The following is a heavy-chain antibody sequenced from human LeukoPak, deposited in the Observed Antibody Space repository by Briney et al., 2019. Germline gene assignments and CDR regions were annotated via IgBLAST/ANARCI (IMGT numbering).Heavy chain of an antibody. V-gene: IGHV4-59*12. CDR3: ARDSGSGYYYVYFDY. CDR2: IYYSGST. CDR1: GGSISSYY. Sequence: SETLSLTCTVSGGSISSYYWSWIRQPPGKGLEWIGYIYYSGSTNYNPSLKSRVTISVDTSKNQFSLKLSSVTAADTAVYYCARDSGSGYYYVYFDYWGQGTLVTVSS. D-gene: IGHD3-22*01. J-gene: IGHJ4*02.